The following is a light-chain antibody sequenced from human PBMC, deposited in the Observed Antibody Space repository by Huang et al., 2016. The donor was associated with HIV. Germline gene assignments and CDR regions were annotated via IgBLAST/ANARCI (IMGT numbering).Light chain of an antibody. CDR3: QQANSFSLT. Sequence: DIQMTQSPSSVSASVGDRVTITCRASQDISSWLAWYQPQPGRAPKLLIYAASSLQTGVPSRFSGSGSGTDFTLTISSLQPEDFGIYYCQQANSFSLTFGGGTKVEIK. V-gene: IGKV1-12*01. CDR1: QDISSW. CDR2: AAS. J-gene: IGKJ4*01.